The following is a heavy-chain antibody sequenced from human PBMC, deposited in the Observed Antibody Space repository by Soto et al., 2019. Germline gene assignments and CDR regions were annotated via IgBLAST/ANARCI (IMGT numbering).Heavy chain of an antibody. CDR3: ARDQGEYSGYDPLGYMDV. J-gene: IGHJ6*03. CDR1: SGSISSSNW. CDR2: IYHSGST. Sequence: PSETLSLTCAVSSGSISSSNWWSWVRQPPGKGLEWIGEIYHSGSTNYNPSLKSRVTISVDKSKNQFSLKLSSVTAADTAVYYCARDQGEYSGYDPLGYMDVWGKGTTVTVSS. V-gene: IGHV4-4*02. D-gene: IGHD5-12*01.